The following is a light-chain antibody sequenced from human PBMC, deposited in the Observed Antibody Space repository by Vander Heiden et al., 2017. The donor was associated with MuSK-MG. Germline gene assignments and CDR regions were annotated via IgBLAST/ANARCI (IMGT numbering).Light chain of an antibody. V-gene: IGKV1-33*01. CDR1: QDISNY. CDR3: QQYDNLPRS. Sequence: DIQMTPSPSSLSASVGDRVTIPCQASQDISNYLNWYQQKPGKAPKLLIYDASNLETGVPSRFSGSGSVTDFTFTISSLQPEDIATYYCQQYDNLPRSFGQGTKLEIK. J-gene: IGKJ2*04. CDR2: DAS.